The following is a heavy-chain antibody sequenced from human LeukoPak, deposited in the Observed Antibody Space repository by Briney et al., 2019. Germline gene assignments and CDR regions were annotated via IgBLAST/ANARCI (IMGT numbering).Heavy chain of an antibody. V-gene: IGHV3-30*04. Sequence: GGSLRLSCVASGFTFRNYPMHWVRQAPGKGLEWVALISFSGNDEYYADSVKGRFTISRDNSKNSLSLQVSSLRAEDTAVYYCAKTNGYYSDWGQGTLVTVSS. CDR1: GFTFRNYP. D-gene: IGHD3-22*01. CDR2: ISFSGNDE. J-gene: IGHJ4*02. CDR3: AKTNGYYSD.